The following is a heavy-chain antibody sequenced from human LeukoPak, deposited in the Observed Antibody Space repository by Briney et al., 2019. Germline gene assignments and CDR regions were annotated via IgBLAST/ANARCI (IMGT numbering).Heavy chain of an antibody. D-gene: IGHD5-24*01. J-gene: IGHJ4*02. CDR1: GGSISSYY. CDR2: IYYSGST. CDR3: AREDGDGYNSFFDY. V-gene: IGHV4-59*01. Sequence: SETLSLTCTVSGGSISSYYWSWIRQPPGKGLEWIGYIYYSGSTNYNPSLKSRVTISVDTSKNQFSLKLSSVTAADTAVYYCAREDGDGYNSFFDYWGQGTLVTVPS.